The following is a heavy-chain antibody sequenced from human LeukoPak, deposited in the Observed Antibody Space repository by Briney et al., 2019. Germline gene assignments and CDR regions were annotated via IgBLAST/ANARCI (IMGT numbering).Heavy chain of an antibody. CDR2: INPNSGDT. D-gene: IGHD3-16*01. J-gene: IGHJ4*02. CDR3: ARDERYSDADHHYPDLGY. Sequence: ASVKVSCKASGYTFSAYYIHWVRQAPGQGLEWMGWINPNSGDTRYAQKFQGRVTLTCDTSIRTTYMELSSLTSDDTAVYYCARDERYSDADHHYPDLGYWGQGTLVTVSS. CDR1: GYTFSAYY. V-gene: IGHV1-2*02.